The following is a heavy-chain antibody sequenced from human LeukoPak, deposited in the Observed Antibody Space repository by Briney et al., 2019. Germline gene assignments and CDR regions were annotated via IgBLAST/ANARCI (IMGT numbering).Heavy chain of an antibody. Sequence: PSETLSLTCTVSGGSISSYYWSWIRQPAGKGLEWIGRIYTSGSTNYNPSLKSRVTMSVDTSKNQFSLKLSSVTAADTAVYYCARDSGSSSSRAFDIWGQGTMVTVSS. D-gene: IGHD6-6*01. CDR2: IYTSGST. CDR1: GGSISSYY. CDR3: ARDSGSSSSRAFDI. V-gene: IGHV4-4*07. J-gene: IGHJ3*02.